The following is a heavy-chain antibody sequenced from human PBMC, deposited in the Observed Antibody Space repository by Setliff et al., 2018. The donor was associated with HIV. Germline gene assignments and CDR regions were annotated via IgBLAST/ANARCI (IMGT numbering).Heavy chain of an antibody. J-gene: IGHJ4*02. V-gene: IGHV3-21*04. CDR3: AKSLSPGDYYNFLSGYSPFDY. CDR2: ISSSGAYI. Sequence: GGSLRLSCVASGFPFNTYIMNWVRQAPGKGLEWVSSISSSGAYINYGDSMKGRFSISRDNAKSSLFLQMKSLRVEDTALYYCAKSLSPGDYYNFLSGYSPFDYWGQG. CDR1: GFPFNTYI. D-gene: IGHD3-3*01.